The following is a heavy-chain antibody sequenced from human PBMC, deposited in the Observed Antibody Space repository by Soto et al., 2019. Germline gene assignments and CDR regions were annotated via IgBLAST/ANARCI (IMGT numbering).Heavy chain of an antibody. V-gene: IGHV1-18*01. J-gene: IGHJ4*02. CDR3: ARDGYYDYVWGSPYDY. CDR2: ISAYNGNT. CDR1: GYTFTSYG. D-gene: IGHD3-16*01. Sequence: QVQLVQSGAEVENPEASVKVSCKASGYTFTSYGISWVRQAPGQGLEWMGWISAYNGNTNYAQKLQGRVTMTTDTSTSTAYMELRSLRSDDTAVYYCARDGYYDYVWGSPYDYWGQGTLVTVSS.